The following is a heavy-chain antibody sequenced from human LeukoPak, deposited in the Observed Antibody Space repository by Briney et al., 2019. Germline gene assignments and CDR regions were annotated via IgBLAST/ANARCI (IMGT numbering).Heavy chain of an antibody. J-gene: IGHJ4*02. V-gene: IGHV3-23*01. D-gene: IGHD2-21*01. CDR2: FSGNGGST. CDR3: AKAPVTSCRGAYCYPFDS. CDR1: GFTFSSYA. Sequence: GGSLRLSCAASGFTFSSYAMSWVRQAPGKGLEWVSGFSGNGGSTYHADSVRGRFTISRDNSKNTLYLQMNSLRAEDAAVYFCAKAPVTSCRGAYCYPFDSWGQGTLVTVSS.